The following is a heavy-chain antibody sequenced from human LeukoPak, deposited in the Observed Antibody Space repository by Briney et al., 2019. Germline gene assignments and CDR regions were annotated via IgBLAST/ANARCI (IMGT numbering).Heavy chain of an antibody. V-gene: IGHV4-34*01. CDR3: ARGIPEYYDILTGYLSYFDY. Sequence: PSETLSLTCAVYGGSFSGYYWSWIRQPPGKGLEWIGEINHSGSTNYNPSLKSRVTISVDTSKNQFSLKLSSVTAADTAVYYCARGIPEYYDILTGYLSYFDYWGQGTLVTVSS. J-gene: IGHJ4*02. D-gene: IGHD3-9*01. CDR2: INHSGST. CDR1: GGSFSGYY.